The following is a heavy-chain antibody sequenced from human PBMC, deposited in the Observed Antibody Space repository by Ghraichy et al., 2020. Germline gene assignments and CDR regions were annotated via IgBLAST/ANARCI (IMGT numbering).Heavy chain of an antibody. CDR2: ISHDGNSQ. V-gene: IGHV3-30-3*01. CDR1: GFTFSTYS. CDR3: ARDIKSSYWSYFFFAMDV. J-gene: IGHJ6*02. Sequence: GGSLRLSCAAAGFTFSTYSMHWVRQAPGKRLEWVAVISHDGNSQYYADSVKGRFTISRDNSKNTVFLQMNSLRAGDTAVYYCARDIKSSYWSYFFFAMDVWGRGTTVTVSS. D-gene: IGHD2-8*02.